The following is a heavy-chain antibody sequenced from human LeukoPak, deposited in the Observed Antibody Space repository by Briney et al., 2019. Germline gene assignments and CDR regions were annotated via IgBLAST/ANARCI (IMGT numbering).Heavy chain of an antibody. V-gene: IGHV5-51*01. D-gene: IGHD2-21*02. J-gene: IGHJ4*02. CDR2: IYPGDSDT. Sequence: GESLKISCKGSGYSFTSYWIGRGRQMPGKGLEWMGIIYPGDSDTRYSPSFQGQVTISADKSISTAYLQWSSLKASDTAMYYCVRSTDRCGDCYPPYYFDYWGQGTLVTVSS. CDR1: GYSFTSYW. CDR3: VRSTDRCGDCYPPYYFDY.